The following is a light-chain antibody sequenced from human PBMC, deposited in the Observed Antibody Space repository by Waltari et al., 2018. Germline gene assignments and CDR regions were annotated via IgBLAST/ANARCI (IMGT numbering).Light chain of an antibody. CDR3: QQRSNWPLLT. CDR1: QSVSSY. J-gene: IGKJ4*01. Sequence: EIVLTQSPATLSLSPGERATLSCRASQSVSSYLAWYQQKPGQAPRLLIYDASNRATGIPARFRGSGSGTDFTRTISSLEPEDFVVYYCQQRSNWPLLTFGGGTKVEIK. V-gene: IGKV3-11*01. CDR2: DAS.